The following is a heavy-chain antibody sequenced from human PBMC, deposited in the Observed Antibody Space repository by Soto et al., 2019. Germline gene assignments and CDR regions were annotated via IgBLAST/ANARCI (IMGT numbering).Heavy chain of an antibody. V-gene: IGHV1-24*01. Sequence: GASVKVSCKVSGYTLTELSMHWVRQAPGKGLEWMGGFDPEDGETIYAQKFQGRVTMTEDTSTDTAYMELSSLRSEDTAVYYCAGESTNGVCYGSPYSYYGMDVWGQWTTVTVSS. D-gene: IGHD2-8*01. CDR2: FDPEDGET. J-gene: IGHJ6*02. CDR3: AGESTNGVCYGSPYSYYGMDV. CDR1: GYTLTELS.